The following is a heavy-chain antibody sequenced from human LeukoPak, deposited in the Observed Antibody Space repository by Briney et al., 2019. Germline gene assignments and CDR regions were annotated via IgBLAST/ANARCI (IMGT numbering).Heavy chain of an antibody. CDR1: GFTFSSYA. D-gene: IGHD3-22*01. Sequence: GGSLRLSCAASGFTFSSYAMHWVRQAPGKGLEWVAVISYDGSNKYYADSVKGRFTISRDNSKNTLYLQMNSLRAEDTAVYYCARDPEDYDSSGYYGMDVWGQGTRSPSP. CDR2: ISYDGSNK. J-gene: IGHJ6*02. V-gene: IGHV3-30*04. CDR3: ARDPEDYDSSGYYGMDV.